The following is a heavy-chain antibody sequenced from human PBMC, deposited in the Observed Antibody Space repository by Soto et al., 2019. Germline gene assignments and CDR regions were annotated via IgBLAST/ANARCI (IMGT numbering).Heavy chain of an antibody. V-gene: IGHV4-30-4*01. CDR3: AGYDSSGYYGGGAFDI. Sequence: SETLSLTCTVSGGSISSGDYYWSWIRQPPGKGLEWIGYIYYSGSTYYNPSLKSRVTISVDTSKNQFSLKLSSVTAADTAVYYCAGYDSSGYYGGGAFDIWGQGTMVTVSS. J-gene: IGHJ3*02. D-gene: IGHD3-22*01. CDR1: GGSISSGDYY. CDR2: IYYSGST.